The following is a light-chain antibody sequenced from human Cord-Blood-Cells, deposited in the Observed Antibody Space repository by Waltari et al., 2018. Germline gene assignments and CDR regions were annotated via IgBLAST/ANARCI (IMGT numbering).Light chain of an antibody. J-gene: IGLJ2*01. CDR2: DVS. CDR1: TSDVGGYNY. CDR3: SSYTSSSTLVV. V-gene: IGLV2-14*01. Sequence: SALTQPAPVSGSPGPPITISCTEPTSDVGGYNYVPGYQQHPGKAPKLMFFDVSKRPSGVSNRCSGSKSGNTASLTISGLQAEDEADYYCSSYTSSSTLVVFGGGTKLTVL.